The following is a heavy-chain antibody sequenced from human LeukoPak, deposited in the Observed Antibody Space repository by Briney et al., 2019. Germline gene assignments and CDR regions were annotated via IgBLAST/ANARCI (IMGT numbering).Heavy chain of an antibody. Sequence: PGGSLRLSCAASGFTFSSYWIHWVPQTPGKGLLWVSRIKSDGSTNYADSVKGRFTISRDNAKNTLSLQMNSLRAEDTGVYYCARAPSEIGGYYPEYFRHWGQGTLVTVSS. J-gene: IGHJ1*01. V-gene: IGHV3-74*01. CDR3: ARAPSEIGGYYPEYFRH. D-gene: IGHD3-22*01. CDR1: GFTFSSYW. CDR2: IKSDGST.